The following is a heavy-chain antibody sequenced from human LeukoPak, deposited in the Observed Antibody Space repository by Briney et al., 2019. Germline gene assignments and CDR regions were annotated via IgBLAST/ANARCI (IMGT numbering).Heavy chain of an antibody. V-gene: IGHV3-21*01. D-gene: IGHD2-2*01. Sequence: GGSLRLSCAASGFTFSSYSMNWVRQAPRKGLEWVSSISSSSSYIYCADSVKGRFTISRDNAKNSLYLQMNSLRAEDTAVYYCARDSTSIVVVPAATDYWGQGTLVTVSS. CDR2: ISSSSSYI. CDR1: GFTFSSYS. J-gene: IGHJ4*02. CDR3: ARDSTSIVVVPAATDY.